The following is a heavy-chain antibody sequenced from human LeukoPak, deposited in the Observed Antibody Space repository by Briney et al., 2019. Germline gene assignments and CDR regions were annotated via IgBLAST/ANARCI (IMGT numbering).Heavy chain of an antibody. CDR3: ARVTGYMIEDYFDY. CDR2: IDTAGDT. CDR1: GFTFSNYD. J-gene: IGHJ4*02. D-gene: IGHD3-9*01. V-gene: IGHV3-13*01. Sequence: GGSLRLSCAASGFTFSNYDMHWVRQATGKGLEWVSAIDTAGDTYYPGSVKGRFTISRENAKNSLYLQMNSLRAGDTAVYYCARVTGYMIEDYFDYWGQGILVTVSS.